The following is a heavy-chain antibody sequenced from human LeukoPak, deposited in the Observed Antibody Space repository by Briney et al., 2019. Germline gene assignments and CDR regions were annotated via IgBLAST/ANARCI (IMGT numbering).Heavy chain of an antibody. CDR2: IDPSDSYT. Sequence: GDSLKISCKGSGYSFTSYWISWVRQMPGKGLEWMGRIDPSDSYTNYSPSFQGHVTISADKSISTAYLQWSSLKASDTAMYYCARVAMVRGVYYYYYYGMDVWGQGTTVTVSS. CDR3: ARVAMVRGVYYYYYYGMDV. CDR1: GYSFTSYW. J-gene: IGHJ6*02. V-gene: IGHV5-10-1*01. D-gene: IGHD3-10*01.